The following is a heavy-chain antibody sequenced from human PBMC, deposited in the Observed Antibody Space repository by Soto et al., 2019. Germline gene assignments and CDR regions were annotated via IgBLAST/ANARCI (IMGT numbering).Heavy chain of an antibody. Sequence: GGSLRLSCAASGFTFSSYEMNWVRQAPGKGLEWVSYISSSGSTIYYADSVKGRFTISRDNAKNSLYLQMNSLSAEDTAVYYCARERGGLGYWTNGVCYFDYWGQGTLVTVSS. V-gene: IGHV3-48*03. CDR3: ARERGGLGYWTNGVCYFDY. J-gene: IGHJ4*02. CDR2: ISSSGSTI. D-gene: IGHD2-8*01. CDR1: GFTFSSYE.